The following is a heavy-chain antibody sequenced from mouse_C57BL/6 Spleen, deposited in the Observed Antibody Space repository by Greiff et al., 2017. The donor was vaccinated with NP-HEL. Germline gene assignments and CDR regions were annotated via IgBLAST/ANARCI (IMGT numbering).Heavy chain of an antibody. CDR2: IYPRDGST. CDR1: GYTFTSYD. J-gene: IGHJ1*03. V-gene: IGHV1-85*01. Sequence: QVQLQQSGPELVKPGASVKLSCKASGYTFTSYDINWVKQRPGQGLEWIGWIYPRDGSTKYNEKFKGKATLTVDTSSSTAYMELHSLTSEDSAVYFGAGDYDDGYWYFDVWGTGTTVTVSS. CDR3: AGDYDDGYWYFDV. D-gene: IGHD2-4*01.